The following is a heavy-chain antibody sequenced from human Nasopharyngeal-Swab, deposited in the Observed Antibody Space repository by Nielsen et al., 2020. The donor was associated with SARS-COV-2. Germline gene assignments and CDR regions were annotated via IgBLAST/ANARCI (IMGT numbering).Heavy chain of an antibody. CDR3: ARGPDAAGTYYYYYYYMDV. CDR2: IYYSGSP. CDR1: GGSISSYY. Sequence: SETLSLTCTVSGGSISSYYWSWIRQPPGKGLEWIGYIYYSGSPNYNPSLKSRVTISVDTSKNQFSLKLSSVTAADTAVYYCARGPDAAGTYYYYYYYMDVWGKGTTVTVSS. J-gene: IGHJ6*03. V-gene: IGHV4-59*01. D-gene: IGHD6-13*01.